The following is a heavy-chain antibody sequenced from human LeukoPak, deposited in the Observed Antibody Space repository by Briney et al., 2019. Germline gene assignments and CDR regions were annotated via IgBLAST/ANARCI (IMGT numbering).Heavy chain of an antibody. V-gene: IGHV3-48*01. CDR1: GFTFSGYS. CDR2: ISKSGSTI. J-gene: IGHJ4*02. CDR3: AKVAHYYGSGSYYEYYFDY. D-gene: IGHD3-10*01. Sequence: GGSLRLSCAASGFTFSGYSMNWVRQAPGKGLEWVSYISKSGSTIYYADSVKGRFTISRDNSKNTLYLQMNSLSADDTAVYYCAKVAHYYGSGSYYEYYFDYWGQGTLVTVSS.